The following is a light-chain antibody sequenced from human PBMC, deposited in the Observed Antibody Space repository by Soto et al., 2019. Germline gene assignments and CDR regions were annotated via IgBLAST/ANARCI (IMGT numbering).Light chain of an antibody. CDR2: WAS. V-gene: IGKV4-1*01. CDR3: QQYYSDPPT. CDR1: QSVLYSSNNKNY. J-gene: IGKJ2*01. Sequence: DIVMTQSPDSLAVSLGERATINCKSSQSVLYSSNNKNYLAWYQQKPGQAPKLLIYWASTRESGVPDRFSGSGSGTDFTLTISSLQAEDVAVYYCQQYYSDPPTFGQGTKLEIK.